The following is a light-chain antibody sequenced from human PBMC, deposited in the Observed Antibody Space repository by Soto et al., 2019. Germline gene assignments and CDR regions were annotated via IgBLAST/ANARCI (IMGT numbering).Light chain of an antibody. J-gene: IGLJ1*01. Sequence: QSVLTQRAAGSGSPGQSITISCTGTSSDVGSYDAVSWYQHHPGKVPKLMIYEVNKRPSGVSYRFSGSKSGNTASLTISGLQAEDEADYYCCSYAGTSYVFGSGTKVTVL. CDR2: EVN. CDR1: SSDVGSYDA. CDR3: CSYAGTSYV. V-gene: IGLV2-23*02.